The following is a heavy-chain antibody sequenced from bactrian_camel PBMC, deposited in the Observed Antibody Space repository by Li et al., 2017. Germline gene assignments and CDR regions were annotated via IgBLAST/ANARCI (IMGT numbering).Heavy chain of an antibody. CDR3: AAECLEPDEYNY. J-gene: IGHJ4*01. CDR2: IAVDATT. V-gene: IGHV3S53*01. Sequence: HVQLVESGGASVQAGESLRLSCAVSGITWPNVCMGWFRQAPGKDHEGVAVIAVDATTTYADSVKGRFTISQANAETTLYLHMSSLQPEDTAWYYCAAECLEPDEYNYWGPGTQVTVS. D-gene: IGHD1*01. CDR1: GITWPNVC.